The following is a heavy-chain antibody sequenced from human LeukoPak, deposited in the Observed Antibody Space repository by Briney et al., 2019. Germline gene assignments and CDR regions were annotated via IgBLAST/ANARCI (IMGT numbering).Heavy chain of an antibody. CDR2: INHSGST. CDR1: GGSFSGYY. D-gene: IGHD3-10*01. V-gene: IGHV4-34*01. CDR3: ARGHRGRFRVPFDC. J-gene: IGHJ4*02. Sequence: SETLSLTCAVYGGSFSGYYWSWIRQPPGKGLERIGEINHSGSTNYNPSLKSRVTISVDTSKNQFSLKLSSVTAADTAVYYCARGHRGRFRVPFDCWGQGTLVTVSS.